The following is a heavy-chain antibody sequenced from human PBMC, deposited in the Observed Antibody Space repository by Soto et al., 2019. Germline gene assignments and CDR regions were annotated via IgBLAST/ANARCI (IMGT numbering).Heavy chain of an antibody. J-gene: IGHJ4*01. Sequence: EVQLVESGGGLVQPGGSLRLSCAASGFTFGSYWMSWVRQAPGKGLEWLATTKMDASEKKYVDSVKGRFTMSRDNAKNSLYLQMDSLRAEYTAVYYCARDSGSGSGASVSHYLDSWGHGTLVTVTS. CDR3: ARDSGSGSGASVSHYLDS. V-gene: IGHV3-7*01. CDR2: TKMDASEK. D-gene: IGHD3-10*01. CDR1: GFTFGSYW.